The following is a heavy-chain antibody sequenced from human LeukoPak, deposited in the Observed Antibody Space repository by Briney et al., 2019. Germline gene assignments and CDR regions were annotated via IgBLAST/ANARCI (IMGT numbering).Heavy chain of an antibody. Sequence: SETLSLTCTVSGGSISSYYWSWIRQPPGKGLEWIGYIYYSGSTNYNPSLKSRVTISVDTSKNQFSLKLSSVTAADTAVYYCARVGGYGAFDYWGQGTLVTVSS. CDR2: IYYSGST. D-gene: IGHD3-16*01. CDR1: GGSISSYY. V-gene: IGHV4-59*01. J-gene: IGHJ4*02. CDR3: ARVGGYGAFDY.